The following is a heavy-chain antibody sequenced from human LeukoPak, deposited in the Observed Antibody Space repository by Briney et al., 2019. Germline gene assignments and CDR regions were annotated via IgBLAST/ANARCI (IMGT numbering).Heavy chain of an antibody. J-gene: IGHJ4*02. CDR2: IFYSGNT. CDR3: ARHSSGLYYFHY. Sequence: SETLSLTCTVSGGSISSYYRNWIRQPPGKGLEWIGHIFYSGNTNYSPSLKGRVTISVDTSKNQFSLKLTSVTAADTAIYYCARHSSGLYYFHYWGQGTPVTVSS. CDR1: GGSISSYY. V-gene: IGHV4-59*08. D-gene: IGHD6-19*01.